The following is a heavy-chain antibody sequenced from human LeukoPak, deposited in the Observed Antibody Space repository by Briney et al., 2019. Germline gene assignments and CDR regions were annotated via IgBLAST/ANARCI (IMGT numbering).Heavy chain of an antibody. CDR3: AELGITMIGGV. CDR1: GFTLSSYA. D-gene: IGHD3-10*02. V-gene: IGHV3-30*18. J-gene: IGHJ6*04. Sequence: GGSLRLSCAASGFTLSSYAMHWVRQAPGKGLEWLAIISYDESNKYYADSVKGRFTISRDNSKNTLYLQMNSLRAEDTAVYYCAELGITMIGGVWGKGTTVTISS. CDR2: ISYDESNK.